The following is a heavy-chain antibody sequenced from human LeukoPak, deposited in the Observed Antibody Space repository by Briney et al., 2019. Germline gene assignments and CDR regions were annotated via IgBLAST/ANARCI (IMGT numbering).Heavy chain of an antibody. CDR2: IYYSGST. CDR3: ASLVYDFWSGYLGHYFDY. CDR1: GGSISSSSYY. V-gene: IGHV4-39*01. Sequence: SETLSLTCTVSGGSISSSSYYWGWIRQPPGKGLEWIGSIYYSGSTYYNPSLKSRVTISVVTSKNQFSLKLSSVTAADTAVYYCASLVYDFWSGYLGHYFDYWGQGTLVTVSS. J-gene: IGHJ4*02. D-gene: IGHD3-3*01.